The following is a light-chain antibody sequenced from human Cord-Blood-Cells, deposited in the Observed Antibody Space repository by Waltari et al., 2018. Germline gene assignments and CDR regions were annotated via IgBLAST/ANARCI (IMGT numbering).Light chain of an antibody. CDR1: SSDVGGYNY. V-gene: IGLV2-14*01. J-gene: IGLJ1*01. CDR3: SSYTSSSGV. CDR2: EVS. Sequence: QSALTQPASVSGSPGQSITISCTGTSSDVGGYNYVSWYQQHPGKAPKLMIYEVSNRPSGVSNRFSGSKSDNTASLTISGLQAEDEADYYCSSYTSSSGVFGTGTKVTVL.